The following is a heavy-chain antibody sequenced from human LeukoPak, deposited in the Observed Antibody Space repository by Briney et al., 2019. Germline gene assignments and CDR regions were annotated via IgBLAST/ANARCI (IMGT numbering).Heavy chain of an antibody. Sequence: GGSPRLSCGLSKHTLSNYGVHWARQAPGKGLVWVAVISSDGSNKYYADSVKGRFTISRDNSKITVYLQMNSLRAEDTAVYYCAKCPSGVLRYFAPIDYWGQGTLVTVSS. CDR3: AKCPSGVLRYFAPIDY. D-gene: IGHD3-9*01. J-gene: IGHJ4*02. V-gene: IGHV3-30*18. CDR1: KHTLSNYG. CDR2: ISSDGSNK.